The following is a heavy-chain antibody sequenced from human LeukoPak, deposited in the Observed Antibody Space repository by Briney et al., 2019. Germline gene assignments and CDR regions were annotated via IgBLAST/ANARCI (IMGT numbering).Heavy chain of an antibody. Sequence: PGGSLRLSCAASGFTFSSYDMSWVRQAPGKGLEWVSAISGSGDSSYYADSVKGRFTISRDNSKNTLYLQMNSLRADDTAVYYCARVSRTTVVPFDYWGQGTLVTVSS. CDR1: GFTFSSYD. D-gene: IGHD4-23*01. CDR2: ISGSGDSS. CDR3: ARVSRTTVVPFDY. V-gene: IGHV3-23*01. J-gene: IGHJ4*02.